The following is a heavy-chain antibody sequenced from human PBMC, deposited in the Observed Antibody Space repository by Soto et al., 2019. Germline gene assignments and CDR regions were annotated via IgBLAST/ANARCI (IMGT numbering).Heavy chain of an antibody. CDR1: GGSISSYY. Sequence: SETLSLTCTVSGGSISSYYWTWIRQPAGKGLEWIGRIYSSGSTNYNPSLRRRVTMSVDTSKNQISLKLNSVTAADAAVYYCARLGRITAMDDNWFDPWGQGTLVTVSS. D-gene: IGHD3-10*01. CDR2: IYSSGST. J-gene: IGHJ5*02. CDR3: ARLGRITAMDDNWFDP. V-gene: IGHV4-4*07.